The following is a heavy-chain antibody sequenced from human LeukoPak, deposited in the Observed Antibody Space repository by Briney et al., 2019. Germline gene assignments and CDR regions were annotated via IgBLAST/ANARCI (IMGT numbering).Heavy chain of an antibody. CDR2: DYYSGSS. D-gene: IGHD3-22*01. CDR3: SRDLKLDGSSGYYAFDI. V-gene: IGHV4-59*01. CDR1: GGSITDYY. Sequence: SETLSLTCTVSGGSITDYYWGWIRQPPGKGLEWIGYDYYSGSSNYNPSLKSRVTISVDTSKNQFSLKMSSVTAADTAVYYCSRDLKLDGSSGYYAFDIWGQGTMVTVSS. J-gene: IGHJ3*02.